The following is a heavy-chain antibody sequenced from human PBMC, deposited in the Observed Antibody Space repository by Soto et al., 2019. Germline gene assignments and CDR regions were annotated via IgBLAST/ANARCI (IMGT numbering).Heavy chain of an antibody. CDR3: AGFSYDDNWFDP. CDR1: GFTFSSYE. J-gene: IGHJ5*02. Sequence: GGSLRLSCAASGFTFSSYEMNWVRQAPGKGLEWVSYISSSGSTIYYADSVKGRFTISRDNAKNSLYLQMNSLRAEDTAVYYCAGFSYDDNWFDPWGQGTLVTVSS. CDR2: ISSSGSTI. D-gene: IGHD5-18*01. V-gene: IGHV3-48*03.